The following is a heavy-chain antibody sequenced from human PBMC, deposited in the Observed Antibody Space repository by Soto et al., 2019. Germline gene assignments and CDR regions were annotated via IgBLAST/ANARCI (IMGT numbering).Heavy chain of an antibody. CDR2: IWYDGSNK. D-gene: IGHD2-21*02. Sequence: GGSLRLSCAASGFTFNNYGMHWVRQAPGKGLEWVAVIWYDGSNKYYADSVKGRFTISRDNSKNTLYLQMNSLRAEDTAVYYCARGYCGGDCYSYGMDVWGQGTTVTVSS. V-gene: IGHV3-33*01. CDR1: GFTFNNYG. J-gene: IGHJ6*02. CDR3: ARGYCGGDCYSYGMDV.